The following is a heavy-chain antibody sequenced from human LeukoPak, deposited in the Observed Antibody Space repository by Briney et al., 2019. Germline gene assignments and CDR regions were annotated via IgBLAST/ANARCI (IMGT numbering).Heavy chain of an antibody. V-gene: IGHV3-53*01. J-gene: IGHJ4*02. CDR3: ASHIQYYFDY. D-gene: IGHD4-11*01. CDR2: IYSGGST. Sequence: GGSLRLSCAASGFTVSSNYMSWVRQAPGKGLEWVSVIYSGGSTYYADSVKGRFTISRDNYKNTLYLQMNSLRAEDTAVYYCASHIQYYFDYWGQGTLVTVSS. CDR1: GFTVSSNY.